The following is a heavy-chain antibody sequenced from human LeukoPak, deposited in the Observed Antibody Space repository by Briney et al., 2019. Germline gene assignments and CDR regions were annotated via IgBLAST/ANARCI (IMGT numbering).Heavy chain of an antibody. V-gene: IGHV4-4*09. D-gene: IGHD3-16*01. CDR2: IYSSGST. J-gene: IGHJ6*02. Sequence: SETLSLTCSVSGGSISGYYWSWIRQPPGQTLEWIGYIYSSGSTNYNPSLQSRVTMSVDTSMNQFSLRLSSVTAADTAVYYCARFTYTTRPSDVWGQGTTVTVSS. CDR3: ARFTYTTRPSDV. CDR1: GGSISGYY.